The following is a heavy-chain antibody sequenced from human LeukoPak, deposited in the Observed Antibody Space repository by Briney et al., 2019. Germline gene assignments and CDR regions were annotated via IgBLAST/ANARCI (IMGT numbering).Heavy chain of an antibody. J-gene: IGHJ4*02. D-gene: IGHD3-9*01. Sequence: GGSLRLSCAASGFTFSSYSMNWVRQAPGKGLEWVSSISSRSSYIYYADSVKGRFTISRDNTKNSLYLQMNSLRAEDTAVYYCAKDRYRHYDILTGYSDYWGQGTLVTVSS. CDR3: AKDRYRHYDILTGYSDY. CDR1: GFTFSSYS. V-gene: IGHV3-21*01. CDR2: ISSRSSYI.